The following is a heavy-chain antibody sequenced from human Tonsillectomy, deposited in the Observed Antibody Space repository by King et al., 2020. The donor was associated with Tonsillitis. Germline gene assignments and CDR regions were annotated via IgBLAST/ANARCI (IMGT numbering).Heavy chain of an antibody. Sequence: EVQLVESGGGLVQPGGSLRLSCAASGFTFSTYSMNWLRQAPGKGLEWVSYISSSGTIYYADSVKGRFTISRDNGKNSLYLQMNSLRAEDTAVYFCARDKYFHDWGQGTLVTVSS. V-gene: IGHV3-48*01. CDR3: ARDKYFHD. CDR1: GFTFSTYS. CDR2: ISSSGTI. J-gene: IGHJ1*01.